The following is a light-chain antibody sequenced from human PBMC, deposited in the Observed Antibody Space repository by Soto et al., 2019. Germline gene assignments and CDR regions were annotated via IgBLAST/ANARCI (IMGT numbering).Light chain of an antibody. CDR1: SGYSTYA. CDR3: QSLGTGILL. CDR2: INYDGTH. Sequence: QSVLTQSPSASASLGASVKLTCTLSSGYSTYAIAWHQQQSEKGPRFLMKINYDGTHSKGDGFFDRFSGSSSGAERHLTISSLQSVDEADYYCQSLGTGILLFGGGTKVTVL. J-gene: IGLJ3*02. V-gene: IGLV4-69*01.